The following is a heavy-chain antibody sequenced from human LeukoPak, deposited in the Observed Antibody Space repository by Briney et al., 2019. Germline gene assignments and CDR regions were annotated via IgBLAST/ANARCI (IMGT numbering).Heavy chain of an antibody. J-gene: IGHJ4*02. CDR2: IYYSVST. CDR1: GGSISSYY. D-gene: IGHD6-6*01. CDR3: ARAPSRYSSSSADY. Sequence: PSETLSLTCTVSGGSISSYYWSWIRQPPGKGLEWIGYIYYSVSTNYNPSLKSRVTISVDTSKNQFSLKLGSVPAAGTAVYYCARAPSRYSSSSADYWGQGTLVTVSS. V-gene: IGHV4-59*01.